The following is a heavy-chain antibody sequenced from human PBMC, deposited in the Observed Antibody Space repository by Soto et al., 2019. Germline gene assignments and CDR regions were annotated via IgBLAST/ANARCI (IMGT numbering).Heavy chain of an antibody. CDR1: GFTFDDYA. Sequence: QPGGSLRLSCAASGFTFDDYAMHWVRQAPGKGLEWVSGISWNSGSIGYADSVKGRFTISRDNAKNSLYLQMNSLRAEDTALYYCAKDRTRGSYYFDYWGQGTLVTVSS. CDR2: ISWNSGSI. CDR3: AKDRTRGSYYFDY. V-gene: IGHV3-9*01. J-gene: IGHJ4*02. D-gene: IGHD1-26*01.